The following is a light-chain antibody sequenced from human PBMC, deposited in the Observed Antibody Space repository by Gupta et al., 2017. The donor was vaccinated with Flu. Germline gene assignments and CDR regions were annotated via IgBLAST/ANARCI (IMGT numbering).Light chain of an antibody. CDR1: SSEVGGYNY. Sequence: QSALTQPRSVSGSPGQSVTISCTGTSSEVGGYNYVSWFQQHPGKAPKLLIYDVSERPSGVPDRLSGSKSGNTASLTISGLQAADEADYYCCSYAGTYTWVFGGGTKLTVL. CDR3: CSYAGTYTWV. V-gene: IGLV2-11*01. J-gene: IGLJ3*02. CDR2: DVS.